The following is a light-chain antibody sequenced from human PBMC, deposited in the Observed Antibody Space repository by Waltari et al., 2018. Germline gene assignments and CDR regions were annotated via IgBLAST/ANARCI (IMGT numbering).Light chain of an antibody. Sequence: DIQMTQSPSSLSASVGDRVSITCRASQDIRNYLAWFQHKPGEAHKPLIYAASSLQSGVPSKFSGSGSWTDFTVSISSLQPEDFATYCQQYKTYPITFGQGTRLEI. CDR2: AAS. V-gene: IGKV1-16*02. J-gene: IGKJ5*01. CDR3: QQYKTYPIT. CDR1: QDIRNY.